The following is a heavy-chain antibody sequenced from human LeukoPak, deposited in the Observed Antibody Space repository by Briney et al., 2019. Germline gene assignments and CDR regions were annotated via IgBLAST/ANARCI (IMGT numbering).Heavy chain of an antibody. CDR2: IYTSGST. V-gene: IGHV4-61*02. CDR3: AREKSSSGNGDYFRGDYYYYYYMDV. J-gene: IGHJ6*03. Sequence: PSETLSLTCTVSGGSISSGSYYWSWIRQPAGKGLEWIGRIYTSGSTNYNPSLKSRVTISVDTSKNQFSLKLSSVTAADTAVYYCAREKSSSGNGDYFRGDYYYYYYMDVWGKGTTVTVSS. D-gene: IGHD4-17*01. CDR1: GGSISSGSYY.